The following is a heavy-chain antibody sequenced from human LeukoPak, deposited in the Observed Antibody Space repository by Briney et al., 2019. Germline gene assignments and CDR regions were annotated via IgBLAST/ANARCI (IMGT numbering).Heavy chain of an antibody. J-gene: IGHJ4*02. V-gene: IGHV3-30*04. CDR3: ARVAAGHSVNYFDY. Sequence: GGSLRLSCAASGFTFSSYAMHWVRQAPGKGLEWVAVISYDGSNKYYADSVKGRFIISRDNAKNSLYLQMNSLRDEDTAVYYCARVAAGHSVNYFDYWGQGTLVTVSS. D-gene: IGHD4-23*01. CDR1: GFTFSSYA. CDR2: ISYDGSNK.